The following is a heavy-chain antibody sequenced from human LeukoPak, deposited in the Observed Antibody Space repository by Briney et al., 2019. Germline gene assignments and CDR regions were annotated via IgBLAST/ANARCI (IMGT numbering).Heavy chain of an antibody. CDR2: ISYDGSNK. Sequence: PGRSLRLSCAASGFTFSSYAVHWVRQAPGKGLEWVAVISYDGSNKYYADSVKGRFTISRDNSKNTLYLQMNSLRAEDTAVYYCARGASSSCWSAIDYWGQGTLVTVSS. CDR3: ARGASSSCWSAIDY. J-gene: IGHJ4*02. CDR1: GFTFSSYA. V-gene: IGHV3-30*04. D-gene: IGHD2-2*01.